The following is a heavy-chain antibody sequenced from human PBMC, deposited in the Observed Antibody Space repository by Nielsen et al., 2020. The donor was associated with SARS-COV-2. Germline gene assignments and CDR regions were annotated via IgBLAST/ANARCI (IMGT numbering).Heavy chain of an antibody. CDR3: ARLRAGYYYYYGMDV. CDR1: GFTFSSYG. Sequence: GGSLRLSCAASGFTFSSYGMHWVRQAPGKGLEWVAVIWYDGSNKYYADSVKGRFTISRDNSKNTLYLQMNSLRAEDTAVYYCARLRAGYYYYYGMDVWGQGTTVTVSS. CDR2: IWYDGSNK. V-gene: IGHV3-33*01. D-gene: IGHD5-12*01. J-gene: IGHJ6*02.